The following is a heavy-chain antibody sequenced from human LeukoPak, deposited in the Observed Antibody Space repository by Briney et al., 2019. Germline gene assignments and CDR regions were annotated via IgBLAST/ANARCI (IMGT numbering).Heavy chain of an antibody. CDR3: ARDPSGIAVAVFDY. J-gene: IGHJ4*02. V-gene: IGHV1-46*01. D-gene: IGHD6-19*01. CDR1: GYTFTSYY. CDR2: INPSGGST. Sequence: ASVKVSCKASGYTFTSYYMHWVRQAPGQGLEWMGIINPSGGSTSYAQKFQGRVTMTRDTSTSTAYMELRSLRSDDTAVYYCARDPSGIAVAVFDYWGQGTLVTVSS.